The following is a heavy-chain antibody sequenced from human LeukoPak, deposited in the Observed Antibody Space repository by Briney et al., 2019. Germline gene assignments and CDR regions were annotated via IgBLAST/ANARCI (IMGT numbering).Heavy chain of an antibody. J-gene: IGHJ5*02. CDR1: GYILTELS. V-gene: IGHV1-24*01. CDR3: ATPAMPHNWFDP. Sequence: ASVKVSCKVSGYILTELSMHWVRQAPGKGLEWMGGFDPEDGETIYAQKFQGRVTMTEDTSTDTAYMELSSLRSEDTAVYYCATPAMPHNWFDPWGQGTLVTVSS. D-gene: IGHD2-2*01. CDR2: FDPEDGET.